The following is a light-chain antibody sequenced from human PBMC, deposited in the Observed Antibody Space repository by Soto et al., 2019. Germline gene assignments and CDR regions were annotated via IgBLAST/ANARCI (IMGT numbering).Light chain of an antibody. CDR1: QSVTSN. CDR2: AAS. Sequence: EIVLTQSPCILSLSPWERATLSCWASQSVTSNLAWYQQKRGQAPRLLIYAASTRATGVPARFSGSGSGTEFTLTISSLQSEDFAVYYCQQYNNWPPTTFGQGTRLEIK. CDR3: QQYNNWPPTT. V-gene: IGKV3D-15*01. J-gene: IGKJ5*01.